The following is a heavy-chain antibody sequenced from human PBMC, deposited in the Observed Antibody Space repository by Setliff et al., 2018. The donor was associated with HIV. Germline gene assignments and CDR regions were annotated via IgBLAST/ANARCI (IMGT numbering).Heavy chain of an antibody. V-gene: IGHV4-59*11. CDR3: VRGYCSSTTCYDDYYYMDV. J-gene: IGHJ6*03. D-gene: IGHD2-2*01. Sequence: SETLSLTCTVSGASITGHYWNWIRQPPGKGLEWIGYIFYTGSTNYNPSLKNRVTISVDTSKKQFFLKLSSVTAADTAVYYCVRGYCSSTTCYDDYYYMDVWGKGSTVTVSS. CDR2: IFYTGST. CDR1: GASITGHY.